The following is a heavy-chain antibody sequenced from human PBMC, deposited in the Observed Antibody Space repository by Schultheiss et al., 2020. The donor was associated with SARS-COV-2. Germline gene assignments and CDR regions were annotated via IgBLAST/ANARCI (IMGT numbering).Heavy chain of an antibody. CDR3: ARARRDVLMVYAIPPNMRGWFDP. CDR2: IYYSGST. Sequence: SETLSLTCTVSGGSVSSGSYYWSWIRQPPGKGLEWIGYIYYSGSTNYNPSLKSRVTISVDTSKNQFSLKLSSVTAADTAVYYCARARRDVLMVYAIPPNMRGWFDPWGQGTLVTVSS. CDR1: GGSVSSGSYY. V-gene: IGHV4-61*01. D-gene: IGHD2-8*01. J-gene: IGHJ5*02.